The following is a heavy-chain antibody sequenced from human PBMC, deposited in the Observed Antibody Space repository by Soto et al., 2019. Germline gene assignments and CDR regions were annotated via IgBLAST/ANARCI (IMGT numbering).Heavy chain of an antibody. CDR2: ISYDGSNK. V-gene: IGHV3-30-3*01. CDR1: GFTFSSYA. CDR3: ARTQRGFDP. J-gene: IGHJ5*02. Sequence: QVRLVESGGGVVQPGRSLRLSCAASGFTFSSYAMHWVRQAPGKGLEWVAVISYDGSNKYYADSVKGRFTISRDNSKNTLYLQMNSLRAEDTAVYYCARTQRGFDPWGQGTLVTVSS.